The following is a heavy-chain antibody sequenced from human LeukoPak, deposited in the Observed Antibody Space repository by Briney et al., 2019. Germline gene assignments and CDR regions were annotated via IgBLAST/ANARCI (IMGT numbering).Heavy chain of an antibody. V-gene: IGHV4-59*01. D-gene: IGHD3-10*01. CDR2: IYYSGST. J-gene: IGHJ4*02. CDR1: GGSMTNLY. Sequence: SETLSLTCSVSGGSMTNLYWTWIRQPPGKGLEWIGYIYYSGSTNYNPSLKSRVTISVDTSKNQFSLKLSSVTAADTAVYYCARGSGQWGFDSWGQGTLVTVSS. CDR3: ARGSGQWGFDS.